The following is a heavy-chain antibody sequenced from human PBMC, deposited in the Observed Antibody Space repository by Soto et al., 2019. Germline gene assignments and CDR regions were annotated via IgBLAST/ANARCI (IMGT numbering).Heavy chain of an antibody. J-gene: IGHJ6*02. CDR3: ARLLAYSGSYLDYGMDV. Sequence: GESLKISCKGSGCSFTSYWIGWVRQMPGKGLEWMGIIYPGDADSRYSPSFQGQVTISADNSISTAYLQWSNLKASDTAMYYCARLLAYSGSYLDYGMDVWGQGTTVTVSS. CDR1: GCSFTSYW. CDR2: IYPGDADS. V-gene: IGHV5-51*01. D-gene: IGHD1-26*01.